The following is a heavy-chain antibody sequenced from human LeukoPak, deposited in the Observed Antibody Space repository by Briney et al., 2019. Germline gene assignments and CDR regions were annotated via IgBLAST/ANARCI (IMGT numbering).Heavy chain of an antibody. V-gene: IGHV4-61*02. Sequence: SQTLSLTCTESGGSISSDDYYWNWIRQPAGRGLEWIGRLYTSGNTNYNPSLKSRVTLSIDTSKNQISLRLSSVTAADTAVYYCARDSFDFWSGFSLYYMDVWGKGTTVTVSS. D-gene: IGHD3-3*01. CDR3: ARDSFDFWSGFSLYYMDV. CDR1: GGSISSDDYY. CDR2: LYTSGNT. J-gene: IGHJ6*03.